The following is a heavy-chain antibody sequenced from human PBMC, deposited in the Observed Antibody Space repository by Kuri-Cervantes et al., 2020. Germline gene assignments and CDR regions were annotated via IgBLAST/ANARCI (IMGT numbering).Heavy chain of an antibody. V-gene: IGHV3-33*01. J-gene: IGHJ6*02. D-gene: IGHD3-16*01. Sequence: GESLKISCAASGFTFSSYGMHWVRQAPGKGLEWVAVIWYDGSNKYYADSVKGRFTISRDNSKNTLYLQMNSLRDEDTAVYYCARSPYDYVWGSYDGYYYGMDVWGQGTTVTVSS. CDR3: ARSPYDYVWGSYDGYYYGMDV. CDR1: GFTFSSYG. CDR2: IWYDGSNK.